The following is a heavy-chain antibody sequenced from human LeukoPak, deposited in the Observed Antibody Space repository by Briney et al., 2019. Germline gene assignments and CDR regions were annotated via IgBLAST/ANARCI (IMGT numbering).Heavy chain of an antibody. CDR3: ARDSTAVAALKPFDY. CDR1: GFTVSSNY. Sequence: PGGSLRLSCAASGFTVSSNYMSWVRQAPGKGLEWVSVIYSGGSTYYADSVKGRFTISRDNSKNTLYLQMNSLRAEDTAVYYCARDSTAVAALKPFDYWGQGTLVTVSS. D-gene: IGHD6-19*01. CDR2: IYSGGST. J-gene: IGHJ4*02. V-gene: IGHV3-53*01.